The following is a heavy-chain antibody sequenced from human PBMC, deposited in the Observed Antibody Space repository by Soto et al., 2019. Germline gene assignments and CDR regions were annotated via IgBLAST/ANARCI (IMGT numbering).Heavy chain of an antibody. J-gene: IGHJ5*02. CDR1: GFTFGNYW. CDR2: IKQDGSER. D-gene: IGHD2-21*01. CDR3: ASARHIGP. Sequence: GGSLRLSCAASGFTFGNYWMSWVRQAPGKGPEWVTNIKQDGSERNYVDSVKGRFTISSDNAENSLYLQMNSLRVEDTGVYYCASARHIGPWGQGTLVTVSS. V-gene: IGHV3-7*01.